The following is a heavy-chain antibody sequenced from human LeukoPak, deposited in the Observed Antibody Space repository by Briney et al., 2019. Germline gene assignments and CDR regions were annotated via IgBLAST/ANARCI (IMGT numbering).Heavy chain of an antibody. CDR3: VRDDGIGLDAFDI. CDR1: GDSVSSNCAA. Sequence: SQTLSLTCAISGDSVSSNCAAWNWIRQSTSRGLEWLGRTYYRSKWYNDYAVSVKSRITINPDTSKNQFSLQLNSVTPEDTAVYYCVRDDGIGLDAFDIWGQGTMVTVSS. CDR2: TYYRSKWYN. V-gene: IGHV6-1*01. D-gene: IGHD1-14*01. J-gene: IGHJ3*02.